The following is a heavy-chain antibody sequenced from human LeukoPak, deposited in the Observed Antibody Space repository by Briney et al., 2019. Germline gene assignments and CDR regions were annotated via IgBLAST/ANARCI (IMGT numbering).Heavy chain of an antibody. CDR1: GYTFTSYD. J-gene: IGHJ6*03. CDR2: MNPNSGNT. CDR3: ARAGYCSSTSCRRIYYYYHMDV. V-gene: IGHV1-8*03. Sequence: ASVKVSCKASGYTFTSYDINWVRQATGQGLEWMGWMNPNSGNTGYAQKFQGRVTITRNTSISTAYMELSSLRSEDTAAYYCARAGYCSSTSCRRIYYYYHMDVWGKGTTVTVSS. D-gene: IGHD2-2*01.